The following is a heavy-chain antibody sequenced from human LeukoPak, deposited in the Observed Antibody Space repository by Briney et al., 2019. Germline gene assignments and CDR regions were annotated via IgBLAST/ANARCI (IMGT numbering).Heavy chain of an antibody. D-gene: IGHD6-19*01. CDR3: ARDRVPRGRSSGCWDV. V-gene: IGHV1-2*04. CDR2: INPNSGGT. J-gene: IGHJ6*02. CDR1: GYTFTGYY. Sequence: ASVKVSCKASGYTFTGYYMHWVRQAPGQGLEWMGWINPNSGGTNYAQKFQGWVTMTRDTSISTAYMELSRLRSDDTAVYYCARDRVPRGRSSGCWDVWGQGTTVTVSS.